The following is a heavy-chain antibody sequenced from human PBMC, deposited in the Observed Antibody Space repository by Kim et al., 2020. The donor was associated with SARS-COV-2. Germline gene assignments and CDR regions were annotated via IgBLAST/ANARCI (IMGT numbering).Heavy chain of an antibody. J-gene: IGHJ3*02. V-gene: IGHV3-64*01. CDR3: ARVLTTSRVSDAFDI. CDR1: GFTFSSYA. D-gene: IGHD4-17*01. CDR2: ISSNGGST. Sequence: GGSLRLSCAASGFTFSSYAMHWVRQAPGKGLEYVSAISSNGGSTYYANSVKGRFTISRDNSKNTLYLQMGSLRAEDMAVYYCARVLTTSRVSDAFDIWG.